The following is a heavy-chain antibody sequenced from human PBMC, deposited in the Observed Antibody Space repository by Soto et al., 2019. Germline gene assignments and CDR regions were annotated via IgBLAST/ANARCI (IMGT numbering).Heavy chain of an antibody. V-gene: IGHV3-66*01. CDR3: ARDSWSQY. Sequence: GGSLRLSCAASGFSVSSNYMNWVRQAPGKGLEWVSIIHNGGETYYADSVKDRFTVSRDNSKNTVFLQMNSLRVEDSAVYYCARDSWSQYWGQGTLVTVSS. CDR2: IHNGGET. J-gene: IGHJ1*01. CDR1: GFSVSSNY. D-gene: IGHD2-15*01.